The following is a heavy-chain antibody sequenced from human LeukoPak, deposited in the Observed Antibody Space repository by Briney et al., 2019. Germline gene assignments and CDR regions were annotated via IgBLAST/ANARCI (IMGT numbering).Heavy chain of an antibody. CDR2: ISSSISTI. V-gene: IGHV3-48*01. Sequence: PGGSLRLSCAASGFTFSSYSMNWVRQAPGKGLEWVSYISSSISTIYYADSVKGRFTISRDNAKNSLYLQMNSLRAEDTAVYYCARDPTHKWLRLTLYYYYYMDVWGKGTTVTVSS. CDR1: GFTFSSYS. CDR3: ARDPTHKWLRLTLYYYYYMDV. D-gene: IGHD5-12*01. J-gene: IGHJ6*03.